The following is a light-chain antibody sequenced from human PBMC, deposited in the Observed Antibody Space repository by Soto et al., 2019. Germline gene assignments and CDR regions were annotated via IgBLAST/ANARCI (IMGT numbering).Light chain of an antibody. Sequence: SYELTQPPSVSVAPGQTARITCGGNNIGRKSVHWYQQKPGQAPVLVVYDNRDRPSGIPERISGSNSGNTATLTISRVEAGDEADYYCQVWDRSSDRPFFFAAGTKVTVL. CDR1: NIGRKS. CDR3: QVWDRSSDRPFF. J-gene: IGLJ1*01. V-gene: IGLV3-21*02. CDR2: DNR.